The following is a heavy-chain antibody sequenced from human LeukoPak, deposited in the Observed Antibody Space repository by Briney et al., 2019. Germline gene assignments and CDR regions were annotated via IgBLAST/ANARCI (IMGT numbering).Heavy chain of an antibody. CDR2: IYSGGST. Sequence: GGSLRLSCAASGFTFSRYTMNWVRQAPGKGLEWVSVIYSGGSTYYADSVKGRFTILRDNSKNTVYLQMNSLRAEDTALYYCARYYYDSSGYPYYFDYWGQGTLVTVSS. V-gene: IGHV3-53*01. CDR1: GFTFSRYT. D-gene: IGHD3-22*01. CDR3: ARYYYDSSGYPYYFDY. J-gene: IGHJ4*02.